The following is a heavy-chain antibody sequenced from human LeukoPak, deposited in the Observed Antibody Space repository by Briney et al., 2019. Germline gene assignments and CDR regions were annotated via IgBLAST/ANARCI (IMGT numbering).Heavy chain of an antibody. CDR2: INDNSDTI. CDR3: VRDLFGRDRRPFDC. V-gene: IGHV3-48*04. CDR1: GFTFSHYR. J-gene: IGHJ4*02. Sequence: GGSLRLSCAASGFTFSHYRMHWVRQAPGKGLECVSYINDNSDTIFYADSVKGRFTISRDNAKNSLYLQMNSLGAEDTAVYYCVRDLFGRDRRPFDCWGQGTLVTVSS. D-gene: IGHD3-16*01.